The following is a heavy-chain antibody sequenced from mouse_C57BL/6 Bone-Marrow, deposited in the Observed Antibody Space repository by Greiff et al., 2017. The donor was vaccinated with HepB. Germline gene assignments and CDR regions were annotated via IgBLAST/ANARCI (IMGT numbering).Heavy chain of an antibody. V-gene: IGHV1-72*01. CDR1: GYTFTSYW. CDR3: ARHAFITTVVEGFDY. Sequence: QVQLQQPGAELVMPGASVKLSCKASGYTFTSYWMHWVKQRPGRGLEWIGRIDPNSGGTKYNEKFKSKATLTVDKPSSTAYMQLSSLTSEDSAVYYCARHAFITTVVEGFDYWGQGTTLTVSS. J-gene: IGHJ2*01. CDR2: IDPNSGGT. D-gene: IGHD1-1*01.